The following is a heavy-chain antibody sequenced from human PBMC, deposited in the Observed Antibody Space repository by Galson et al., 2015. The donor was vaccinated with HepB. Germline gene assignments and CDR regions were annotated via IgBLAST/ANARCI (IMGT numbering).Heavy chain of an antibody. J-gene: IGHJ4*02. D-gene: IGHD3-22*01. Sequence: SLRLSCAASGFTFSSYSMNWVRQAPGKGLEWVSYISSSSSTIYYADSVKGRFTISRDNAKNSLYLQMNSLRAEDTAVYYCAREKELYDSSDDAYDYWGQGTLVTVSS. CDR2: ISSSSSTI. CDR1: GFTFSSYS. CDR3: AREKELYDSSDDAYDY. V-gene: IGHV3-48*01.